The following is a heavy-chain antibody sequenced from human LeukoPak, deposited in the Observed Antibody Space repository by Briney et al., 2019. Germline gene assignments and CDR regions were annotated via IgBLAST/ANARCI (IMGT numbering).Heavy chain of an antibody. CDR3: ARGLRVFYYMDV. V-gene: IGHV3-30*04. CDR1: GFTFSTYA. J-gene: IGHJ6*03. Sequence: GGSLRLSCAASGFTFSTYAMHWVRQAPGKGLEWVGVISNDGSNKYDADSVKGRVTSSRDNSKNTRYLQMNRLSAEATAVYYCARGLRVFYYMDVWGKGTTVTVSS. D-gene: IGHD6-13*01. CDR2: ISNDGSNK.